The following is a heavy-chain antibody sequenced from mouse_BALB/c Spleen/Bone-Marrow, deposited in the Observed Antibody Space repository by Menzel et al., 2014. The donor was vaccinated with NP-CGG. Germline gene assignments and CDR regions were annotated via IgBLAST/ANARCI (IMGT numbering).Heavy chain of an antibody. CDR1: GFSLTNYG. CDR2: IWAGGST. D-gene: IGHD3-2*02. J-gene: IGHJ4*01. CDR3: ARVTSSAVGAMDY. Sequence: VMLVESGPGLVAPSQSLSITCTVSGFSLTNYGVHWVRQPPGKGLEWLGVIWAGGSTNYNSALMSRLSISKDNSKSQVCLKMISLQTDDTAMYYCARVTSSAVGAMDYWGQGTSVTVSS. V-gene: IGHV2-9*02.